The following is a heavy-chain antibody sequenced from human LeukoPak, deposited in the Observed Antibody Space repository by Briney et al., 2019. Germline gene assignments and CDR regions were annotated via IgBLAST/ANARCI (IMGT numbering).Heavy chain of an antibody. CDR2: VYDGGRT. J-gene: IGHJ6*02. Sequence: SETLSLTCTVSGDSIGRDYWNWIRQPPGKGLEWIGYVYDGGRTSYNPSLKSRVTTSVDTSKNQLSLQLRSVTAADTAVYYCARDAERATPYYYAMDVWGQGTVVTVSS. V-gene: IGHV4-59*01. CDR3: ARDAERATPYYYAMDV. D-gene: IGHD5-24*01. CDR1: GDSIGRDY.